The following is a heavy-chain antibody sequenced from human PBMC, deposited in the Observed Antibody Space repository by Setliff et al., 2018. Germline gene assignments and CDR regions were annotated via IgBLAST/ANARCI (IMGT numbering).Heavy chain of an antibody. J-gene: IGHJ4*02. CDR3: ARLVRYCTRTSCQRTSGAEL. V-gene: IGHV1-18*01. D-gene: IGHD2-2*01. CDR1: GFTFRNYA. Sequence: GASVKVSCKASGFTFRNYAISWVRQAPGQGLEWMGWISAYTGNTYYAQKFQGRVAITTDTSTSTAYMELRSLRSDDTAVYYCARLVRYCTRTSCQRTSGAELWGQGTLVTVSS. CDR2: ISAYTGNT.